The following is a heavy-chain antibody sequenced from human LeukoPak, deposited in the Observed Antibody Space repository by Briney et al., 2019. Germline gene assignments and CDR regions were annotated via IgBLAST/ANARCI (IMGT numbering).Heavy chain of an antibody. V-gene: IGHV4-59*01. Sequence: SETLSLTCIASGGSISSYYWSWIRQPPGKGLEWIGYIYYSGSTNYNPSLKSRVTISVDTSKNQFSLKLSSVTAAVTAVYYCARGLMMAVAGRGEFHYWGQGTLVTVSS. CDR2: IYYSGST. D-gene: IGHD6-13*01. CDR1: GGSISSYY. CDR3: ARGLMMAVAGRGEFHY. J-gene: IGHJ4*02.